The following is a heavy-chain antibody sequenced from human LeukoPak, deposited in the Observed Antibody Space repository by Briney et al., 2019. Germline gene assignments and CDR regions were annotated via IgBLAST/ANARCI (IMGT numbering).Heavy chain of an antibody. CDR3: ARDLSEDLRFLEQTYFDY. V-gene: IGHV3-30-3*01. D-gene: IGHD3-3*01. Sequence: GGSLRLSCAASGFTFSSYVMHWVRQAPGKGLEWVAVISYDGSNKYYTDSVKGRFTISRDNSESTLYLQMNSLRAEDTAVYYCARDLSEDLRFLEQTYFDYWGQGTLVTASS. CDR1: GFTFSSYV. CDR2: ISYDGSNK. J-gene: IGHJ4*02.